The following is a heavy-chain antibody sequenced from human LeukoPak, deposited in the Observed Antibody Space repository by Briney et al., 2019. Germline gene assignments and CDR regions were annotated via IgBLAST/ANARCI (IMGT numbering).Heavy chain of an antibody. CDR2: ITPIFGTA. Sequence: GAPVKVSCKASGGTFSSYAISWVRQAPGQGLEWMGGITPIFGTANYAQKFQGRVTITTDESTSTAYMELSSLRSEDTAVYYCARGGLQPAHLDNWFDPWGQGTLVTVSS. CDR1: GGTFSSYA. J-gene: IGHJ5*02. CDR3: ARGGLQPAHLDNWFDP. D-gene: IGHD1-26*01. V-gene: IGHV1-69*05.